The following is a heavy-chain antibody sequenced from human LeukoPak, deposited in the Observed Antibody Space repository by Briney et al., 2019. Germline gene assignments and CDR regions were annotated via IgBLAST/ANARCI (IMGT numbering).Heavy chain of an antibody. V-gene: IGHV3-23*01. CDR2: ISGSGGST. D-gene: IGHD3-10*01. CDR3: AKAVDGSGSYYYYYYMDV. CDR1: GFTFSSYA. J-gene: IGHJ6*03. Sequence: GGSLRLSCAASGFTFSSYAMSWVRQAPGKGLEWVSAISGSGGSTYYADSVKGRFTISRDNSKNTLYLQMNSPRAEDTAVYYCAKAVDGSGSYYYYYYMDVWGKGTTVTVSS.